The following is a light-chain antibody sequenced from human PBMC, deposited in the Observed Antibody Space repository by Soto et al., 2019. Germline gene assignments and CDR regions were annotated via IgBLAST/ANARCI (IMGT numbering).Light chain of an antibody. CDR1: QSVSGK. J-gene: IGKJ5*01. Sequence: EIVMTQSPATLSVSPGERATLSCRASQSVSGKLAWYQQKPGQAPRLLIYGASTRANGIPARFSGSGSGTEFTLTISSLQSEDFAVYYCQQYNNWFSITFGQGTRLEIK. CDR3: QQYNNWFSIT. CDR2: GAS. V-gene: IGKV3-15*01.